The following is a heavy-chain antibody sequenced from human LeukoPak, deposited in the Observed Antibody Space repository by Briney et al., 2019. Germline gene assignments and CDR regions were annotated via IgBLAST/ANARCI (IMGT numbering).Heavy chain of an antibody. V-gene: IGHV3-9*01. D-gene: IGHD1-26*01. CDR3: AKSSSDIVGATPYGMDV. Sequence: GGSLRLSCAASGSTFDDYAMHWVRQAPGKGLEWVSGISWNSGSIGYADSVKGRFTISRDNAKNSLYLQMNSLRAEDTALYYCAKSSSDIVGATPYGMDVWGQGTTVTVSS. J-gene: IGHJ6*02. CDR1: GSTFDDYA. CDR2: ISWNSGSI.